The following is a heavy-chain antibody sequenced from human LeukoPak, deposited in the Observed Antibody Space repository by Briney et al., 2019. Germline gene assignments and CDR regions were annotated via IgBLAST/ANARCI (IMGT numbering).Heavy chain of an antibody. Sequence: GGSLRLSCAVSGFTFSSGYMHWVRQPPGEGPVWVSRISSDGSNTIYADSVKGRFTISRDDARNTLYLQTNSLRDADTAVYYCARYTGGGVYWGQGTLVTVSS. J-gene: IGHJ4*02. D-gene: IGHD2-2*02. CDR1: GFTFSSGY. CDR2: ISSDGSNT. V-gene: IGHV3-74*01. CDR3: ARYTGGGVY.